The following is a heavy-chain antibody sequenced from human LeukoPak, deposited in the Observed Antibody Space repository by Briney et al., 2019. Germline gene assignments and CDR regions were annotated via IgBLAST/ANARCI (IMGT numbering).Heavy chain of an antibody. V-gene: IGHV3-48*01. Sequence: GSLRLSCAASGFIFSSFSMNWVRQAPGKGLEWVSYISGSSNSIYYANSVKGRFTISRDNAKNSLYLQMDSLGAEDTAMYYCARDVGYRSWFDPWGQGTLVTVSS. J-gene: IGHJ5*02. CDR2: ISGSSNSI. CDR3: ARDVGYRSWFDP. CDR1: GFIFSSFS. D-gene: IGHD5-18*01.